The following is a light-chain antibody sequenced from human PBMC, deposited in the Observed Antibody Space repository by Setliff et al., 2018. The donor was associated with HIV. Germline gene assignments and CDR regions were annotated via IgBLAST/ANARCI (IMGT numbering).Light chain of an antibody. Sequence: QSALTQPASVSGSPGQSITISCTGTGSDVATSKYVSWYQQHPGKAPKLIIYDIVTRPSGVSNRFPGSKSGGTASLTISGLKAEDEADYYCSIHRSRGYVCGSGTKVTV. V-gene: IGLV2-14*03. CDR2: DIV. CDR1: GSDVATSKY. CDR3: SIHRSRGYV. J-gene: IGLJ1*01.